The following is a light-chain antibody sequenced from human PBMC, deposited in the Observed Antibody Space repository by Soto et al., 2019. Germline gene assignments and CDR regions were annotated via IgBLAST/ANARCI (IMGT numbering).Light chain of an antibody. V-gene: IGLV2-14*01. CDR3: SSYTSSSTLGV. J-gene: IGLJ1*01. CDR2: EVS. Sequence: QSALTQPAPVSGSPGQSITISCTGTSSDVGGYNYVSWYQQHPGKAPKLMIYEVSNRPSGVSNRFSGSKSGNTASLTISGLQAEDEADYYCSSYTSSSTLGVFGTGTKLTVL. CDR1: SSDVGGYNY.